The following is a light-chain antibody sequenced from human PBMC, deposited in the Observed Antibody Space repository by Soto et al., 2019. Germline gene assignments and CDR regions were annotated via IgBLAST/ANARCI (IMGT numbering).Light chain of an antibody. CDR3: QQYNNWPT. J-gene: IGKJ1*01. CDR1: QSVNSN. CDR2: GAS. V-gene: IGKV3-15*01. Sequence: EIVMTQSPATLSVSPGERATLSCRASQSVNSNLAWYQQKPGQAPRLLIYGASTRATGVPARFSGSGSGTEFILTVSSLQSEDFAVYFCQQYNNWPTCGQGTQVEIK.